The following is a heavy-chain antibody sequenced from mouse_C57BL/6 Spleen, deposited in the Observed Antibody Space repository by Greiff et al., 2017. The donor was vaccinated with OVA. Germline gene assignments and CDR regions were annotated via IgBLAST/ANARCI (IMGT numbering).Heavy chain of an antibody. CDR1: GFSLTSYG. D-gene: IGHD2-4*01. V-gene: IGHV2-6-1*01. CDR2: IWSDGST. Sequence: VQGVESGPGLVAPSQSLSITCTVSGFSLTSYGVHWVRQPPGKGLEWLVVIWSDGSTTYNSALKSRLSISKDNSKSQVFLKMNSLQTDDTAMYYCARQYEYDVEYAMDYWGQGTSGTVSS. CDR3: ARQYEYDVEYAMDY. J-gene: IGHJ4*01.